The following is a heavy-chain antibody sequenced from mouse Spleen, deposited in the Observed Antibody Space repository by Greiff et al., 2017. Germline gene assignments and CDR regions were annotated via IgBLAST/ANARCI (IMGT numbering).Heavy chain of an antibody. CDR2: INPYYGST. Sequence: EVQLQQSGPELVKPGASVKISCKASGYSFTDYIMLWVKQSPGKSLEWIGNINPYYGSTSYNLKFKGKATLTVDKSSSTAYMQLNSLTSEDSAVYYCARCGSYYFDYWGQGTTLTVSS. CDR3: ARCGSYYFDY. CDR1: GYSFTDYI. J-gene: IGHJ2*01. V-gene: IGHV1-39*01.